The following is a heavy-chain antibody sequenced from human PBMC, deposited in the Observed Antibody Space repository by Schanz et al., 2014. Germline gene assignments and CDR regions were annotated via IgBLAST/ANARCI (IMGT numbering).Heavy chain of an antibody. CDR1: GFTFSSYG. Sequence: QVQLVESGGGVVQPGRSLRLSCAASGFTFSSYGMHWVRQAPGKGLEWVAVIWYDGNNKFYADSVKGRFIISRDNSKNTVYLQMNSLRPEDTAVYYCAKDENWALTDYWGQGTLVTVSS. V-gene: IGHV3-33*06. CDR2: IWYDGNNK. J-gene: IGHJ4*02. CDR3: AKDENWALTDY. D-gene: IGHD7-27*01.